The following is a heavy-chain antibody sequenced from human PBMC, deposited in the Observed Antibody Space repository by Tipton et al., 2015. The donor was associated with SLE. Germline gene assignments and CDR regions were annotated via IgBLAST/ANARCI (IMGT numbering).Heavy chain of an antibody. CDR3: ARTKATTSRYFDV. CDR2: IYYSGTT. V-gene: IGHV4-31*03. CDR1: GGSISIGGYY. J-gene: IGHJ2*01. D-gene: IGHD4-17*01. Sequence: TLSLTCTVSGGSISIGGYYWTWIRQHPGKGLEWIGYIYYSGTTYYNPPLKSRLTISVDTSKNQFSLNLISVTAVDTAVYYCARTKATTSRYFDVWGRGTLVTVSS.